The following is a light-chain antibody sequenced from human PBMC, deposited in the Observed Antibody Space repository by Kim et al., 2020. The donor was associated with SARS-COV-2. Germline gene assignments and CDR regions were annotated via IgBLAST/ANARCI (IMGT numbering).Light chain of an antibody. J-gene: IGKJ5*01. Sequence: SPGERATLSCRASQSVNSNLAWYQQKPGQAPRLLIYDASTRATGFPARFSGSGSGTEFTLTISSLQSEDIAVYYCQQYNNWPPITFGQGTRLEIK. CDR3: QQYNNWPPIT. V-gene: IGKV3-15*01. CDR2: DAS. CDR1: QSVNSN.